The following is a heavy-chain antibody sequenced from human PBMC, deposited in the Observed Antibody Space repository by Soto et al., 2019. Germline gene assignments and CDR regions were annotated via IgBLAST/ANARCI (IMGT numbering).Heavy chain of an antibody. Sequence: PGGSLRLSCAASGFTFSGYYRSWVRQAPGKGLEWVSYISSSSYTNSADSEKAQYTISRENAKNTLYLKMNSQRAEDTAVYYCARADSTDNFDIWGQGTMVTVSS. CDR1: GFTFSGYY. J-gene: IGHJ3*02. V-gene: IGHV3-11*06. CDR3: ARADSTDNFDI. CDR2: ISSSSYT. D-gene: IGHD2-15*01.